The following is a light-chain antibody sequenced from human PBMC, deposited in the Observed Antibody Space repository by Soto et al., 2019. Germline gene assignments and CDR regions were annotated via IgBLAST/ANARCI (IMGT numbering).Light chain of an antibody. CDR2: EVS. CDR1: SSDVGRYNL. Sequence: QSALTQPASVSGSPGQSITISCTGTSSDVGRYNLVSWYQQHPGNAPKLMIYEVSKRPSGVSNRFSGSKSGNTASLTISGLQDEDEADYYCCSYAGSSTSLEVFGGGTQLTVL. J-gene: IGLJ3*02. CDR3: CSYAGSSTSLEV. V-gene: IGLV2-23*02.